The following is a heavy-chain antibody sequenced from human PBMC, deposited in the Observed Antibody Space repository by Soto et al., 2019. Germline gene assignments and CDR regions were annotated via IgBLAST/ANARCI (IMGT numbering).Heavy chain of an antibody. CDR1: GFNFRSTA. V-gene: IGHV3-23*01. J-gene: IGHJ4*02. CDR2: ISGAGDSP. Sequence: LRLSCAASGFNFRSTAMSWVRQPPGKGLEWVSAISGAGDSPFYADSVKGRFTISRDNSKNMLYLYINSLRAEDTAMYYCAKGGDYDLDFDSWGQGTPVTVSS. CDR3: AKGGDYDLDFDS. D-gene: IGHD2-21*02.